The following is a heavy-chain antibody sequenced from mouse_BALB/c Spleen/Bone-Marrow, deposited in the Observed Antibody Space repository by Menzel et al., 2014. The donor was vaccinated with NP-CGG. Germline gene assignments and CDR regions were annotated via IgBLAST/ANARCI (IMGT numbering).Heavy chain of an antibody. Sequence: EVQLQQSGGGLVQPGGSLKLSCADSGFDFSRYWMSWVRQAPGKGLEWIGEINPDSSTINYTPSLKDKFTISRDNAKNTLYLQMSKVRSEDTALYYCARNHYYGLFAYWGQGTLVTVS. J-gene: IGHJ3*01. CDR1: GFDFSRYW. CDR3: ARNHYYGLFAY. V-gene: IGHV4-1*02. D-gene: IGHD1-2*01. CDR2: INPDSSTI.